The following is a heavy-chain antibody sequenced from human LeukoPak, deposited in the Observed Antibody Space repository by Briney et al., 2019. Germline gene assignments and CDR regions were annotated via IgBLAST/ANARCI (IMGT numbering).Heavy chain of an antibody. D-gene: IGHD1-1*01. CDR1: GFTFSSNA. J-gene: IGHJ4*02. V-gene: IGHV3-23*01. CDR3: ATTKQARRYFDY. Sequence: GGSLRLSCAGPGFTFSSNALSWVRQAPGKGLEWVSAISGSGGNTYYADSVRGRFTISRDNSKNTLYLQMNTLRAEDTAVYYCATTKQARRYFDYWGQGTLVTVSS. CDR2: ISGSGGNT.